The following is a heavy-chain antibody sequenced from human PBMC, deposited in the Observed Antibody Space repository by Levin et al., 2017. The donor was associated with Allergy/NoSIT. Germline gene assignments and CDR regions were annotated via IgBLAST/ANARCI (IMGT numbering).Heavy chain of an antibody. CDR3: ARDPVPGIAAAGVFDY. Sequence: LSLTCAASGFTFSSYGMHWVRQAPGKGLEWVAVIWYDGSNKYYADSVKGRFTISRDNSKNTLYLQMNSLRAEDTAVYYCARDPVPGIAAAGVFDYWGQGTLVTVSS. V-gene: IGHV3-33*01. J-gene: IGHJ4*02. D-gene: IGHD6-13*01. CDR2: IWYDGSNK. CDR1: GFTFSSYG.